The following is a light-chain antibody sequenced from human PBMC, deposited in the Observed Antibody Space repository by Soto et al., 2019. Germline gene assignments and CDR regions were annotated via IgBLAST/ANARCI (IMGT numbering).Light chain of an antibody. CDR1: QSVSSN. CDR2: AAS. V-gene: IGKV3-15*01. J-gene: IGKJ1*01. CDR3: YQYDTSPWT. Sequence: DKVMTQSPATLSVSPGETATLSCRASQSVSSNLAWYQQKPGQAPRLLIYAASTRATDIPARFSGSGSGTEFTLTISSLQPEDFAVYYCYQYDTSPWTFGQGTKVDIK.